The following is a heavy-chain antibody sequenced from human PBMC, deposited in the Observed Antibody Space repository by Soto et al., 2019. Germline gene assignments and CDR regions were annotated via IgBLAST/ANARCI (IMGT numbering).Heavy chain of an antibody. CDR1: GGSISRGGYS. J-gene: IGHJ4*02. Sequence: SETLSLTCAVSGGSISRGGYSWSWIRQPPGKGLEWIGYMYHSGSTYYNPSLKSRVTISIDRSKNQFSLKLSSVTAADTAVYYRARVTDYWSQGILVALPS. CDR2: MYHSGST. V-gene: IGHV4-30-2*01. CDR3: ARVTDY.